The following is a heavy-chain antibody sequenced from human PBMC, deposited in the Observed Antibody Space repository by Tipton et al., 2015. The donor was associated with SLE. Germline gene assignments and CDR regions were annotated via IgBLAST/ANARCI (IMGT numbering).Heavy chain of an antibody. V-gene: IGHV4-59*07. Sequence: TLSLTCTVSGGLTRDYFWTWIRQPPGRGLEYIGYVHDSVMVNYNPSLKSRVTISADTSRNQFSLTLTSVTAADTAKYYCVRHPALAETGTYFDRWGQGILVSVSS. CDR2: VHDSVMV. CDR1: GGLTRDYF. D-gene: IGHD1-14*01. CDR3: VRHPALAETGTYFDR. J-gene: IGHJ4*02.